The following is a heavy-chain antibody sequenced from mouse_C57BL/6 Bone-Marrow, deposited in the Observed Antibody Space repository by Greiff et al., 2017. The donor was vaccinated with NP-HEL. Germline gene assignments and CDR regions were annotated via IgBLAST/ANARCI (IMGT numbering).Heavy chain of an antibody. CDR1: GFTFSDYY. CDR2: INYDGSST. D-gene: IGHD2-4*01. Sequence: EVQLVESEGGLVQPGSSMKLSRTTSGFTFSDYYMAWVRQVPEKGLDWVANINYDGSSTYYLDSLKSRFIISRDNAKNILYLQMSSLKSEDTATYYCAREGGLRRRTYAMDYWGQGTSVTVSS. CDR3: AREGGLRRRTYAMDY. J-gene: IGHJ4*01. V-gene: IGHV5-16*01.